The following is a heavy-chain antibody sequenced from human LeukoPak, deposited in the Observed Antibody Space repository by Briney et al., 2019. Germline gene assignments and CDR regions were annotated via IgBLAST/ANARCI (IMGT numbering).Heavy chain of an antibody. J-gene: IGHJ4*02. V-gene: IGHV4-59*12. CDR2: IYYSGST. CDR3: ARGLGIPVPGNGPHLAS. CDR1: GGSISSYY. Sequence: SETLSLTCTVSGGSISSYYWSWIRQPPGKGLEWIGYIYYSGSTNYNPSLKSRVTISVDTSKNQFSLRLTSVTAADTAVYYCARGLGIPVPGNGPHLASWGQGTLVTVSS. D-gene: IGHD6-19*01.